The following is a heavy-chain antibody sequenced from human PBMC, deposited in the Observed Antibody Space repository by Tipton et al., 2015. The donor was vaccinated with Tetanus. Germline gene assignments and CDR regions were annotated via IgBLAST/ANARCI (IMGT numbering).Heavy chain of an antibody. Sequence: TLSLTCSVSGAPVTSGRHHWSWIRLAPGRGLEWIGFVSDSGSTNYNPSVRGRVAISLDTSKTQFSLELTSVTAADTAVYYCAGDSSLGGNSWAFDLWGRGTTVTVSS. CDR2: VSDSGST. CDR1: GAPVTSGRHH. CDR3: AGDSSLGGNSWAFDL. J-gene: IGHJ3*01. V-gene: IGHV4-61*01. D-gene: IGHD4-23*01.